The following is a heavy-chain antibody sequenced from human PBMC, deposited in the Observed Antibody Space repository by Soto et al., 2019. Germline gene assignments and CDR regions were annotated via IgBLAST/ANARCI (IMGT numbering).Heavy chain of an antibody. CDR3: ARANFPTSDYG. J-gene: IGHJ4*02. Sequence: GGSLRLSCAASGFTFSSYSMNWVRQAPGKGLEWVSYISSSSSTIYYADSVKGRFTISRDNAKNSLYLQMNSLRAEDTAVYYCARANFPTSDYGWGQGTLVTVSS. CDR2: ISSSSSTI. CDR1: GFTFSSYS. D-gene: IGHD4-17*01. V-gene: IGHV3-48*01.